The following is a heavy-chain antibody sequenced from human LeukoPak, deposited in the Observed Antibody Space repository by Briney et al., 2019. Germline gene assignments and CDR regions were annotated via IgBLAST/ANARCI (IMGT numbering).Heavy chain of an antibody. V-gene: IGHV7-4-1*02. CDR3: ARDPLLRAFDI. Sequence: ASVKVSCKASGYTFTNFGINWVRQAPGQGLEWVGWINTNTGNPTYVQGFAGRFVFSLDTSVNTAYLQINSLKAEGTAVYYCARDPLLRAFDIWGQGTMVTVSS. CDR2: INTNTGNP. J-gene: IGHJ3*02. CDR1: GYTFTNFG. D-gene: IGHD1-26*01.